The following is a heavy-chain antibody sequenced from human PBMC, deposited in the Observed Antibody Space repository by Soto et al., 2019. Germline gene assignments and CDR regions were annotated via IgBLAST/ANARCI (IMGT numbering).Heavy chain of an antibody. CDR2: ISYDGSNK. Sequence: PGGSLRLSCAASGFTFSSYGMHWVRQAPGKGLEWVAVISYDGSNKYYADSVKGRFTISRDNSKNTLYLQMNSLRAEDTAVYYCANLYFGYVWGSYRHFTFDYWGQGTLVTVSS. CDR1: GFTFSSYG. D-gene: IGHD3-16*02. J-gene: IGHJ4*02. V-gene: IGHV3-30*18. CDR3: ANLYFGYVWGSYRHFTFDY.